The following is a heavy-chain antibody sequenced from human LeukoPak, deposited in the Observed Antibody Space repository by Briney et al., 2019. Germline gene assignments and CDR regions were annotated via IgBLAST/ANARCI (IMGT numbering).Heavy chain of an antibody. V-gene: IGHV3-74*01. D-gene: IGHD2-15*01. CDR1: GFTFNNYW. Sequence: GGSLRLSCAASGFTFNNYWMHWVRQAPGKGLVWVSRINSDGSSTSYVGSVKGRFTSARDNAKNTLYLQMNSLRADDTAVYYCARAPDCSGGSCYPGYWGQGTLVTVSS. CDR2: INSDGSST. CDR3: ARAPDCSGGSCYPGY. J-gene: IGHJ4*02.